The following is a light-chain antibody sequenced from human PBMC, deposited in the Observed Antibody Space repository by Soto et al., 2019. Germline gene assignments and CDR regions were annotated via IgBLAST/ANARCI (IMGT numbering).Light chain of an antibody. CDR2: DVS. Sequence: EIVLTQSPATLSLSPGESATPSCRASQSVSSYLAWYQQKPGQAPRLLIYDVSNRATGIPARFSGSGSGTDFTITISSLEPEDFAVYYCQQRSNWPRTFGQGTKVDIK. CDR1: QSVSSY. CDR3: QQRSNWPRT. J-gene: IGKJ1*01. V-gene: IGKV3-11*01.